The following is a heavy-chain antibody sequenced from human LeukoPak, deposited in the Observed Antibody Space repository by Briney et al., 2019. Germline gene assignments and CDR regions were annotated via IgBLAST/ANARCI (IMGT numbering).Heavy chain of an antibody. J-gene: IGHJ5*02. CDR1: GYTFTSYG. V-gene: IGHV1-18*01. D-gene: IGHD4-11*01. CDR3: ARVGDYSPRGWFDP. Sequence: ASVKVSCKASGYTFTSYGISWVRQAPGQGLEWMGWISAYNGNTNYAQKLQGRVTMTTDTSTSTAYMELRSLRSDDTAFYYCARVGDYSPRGWFDPWGQGTLVTVSS. CDR2: ISAYNGNT.